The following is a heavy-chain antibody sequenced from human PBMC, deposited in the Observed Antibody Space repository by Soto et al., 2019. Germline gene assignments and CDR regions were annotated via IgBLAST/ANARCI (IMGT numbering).Heavy chain of an antibody. CDR1: GGSFSGYY. CDR2: INHSGST. CDR3: ARSGAGGYTRGWYNHAFDI. D-gene: IGHD6-19*01. Sequence: QVQLQQWGAGLLKPSETLSLTCAVYGGSFSGYYWSWIRQPPGRGLEWSGEINHSGSTNYNPSVKSQVTMSVDTSKNQFALKLSSVTAADTAVYYCARSGAGGYTRGWYNHAFDIWGQGTMVTVSS. J-gene: IGHJ3*02. V-gene: IGHV4-34*01.